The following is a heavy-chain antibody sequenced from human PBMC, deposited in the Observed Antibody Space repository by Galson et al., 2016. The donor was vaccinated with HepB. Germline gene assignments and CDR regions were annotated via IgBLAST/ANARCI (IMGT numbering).Heavy chain of an antibody. CDR3: ARLEVSGSGNFFDF. J-gene: IGHJ4*02. CDR1: GGSISNSRYF. V-gene: IGHV4-39*01. D-gene: IGHD3-10*01. CDR2: INYSGTT. Sequence: SLTCTVPGGSISNSRYFWTWVRQPPGEGLQWLGSINYSGTTYFDDSVKGRATLSVDMSESQYSLKVTSLTAADTARYYCARLEVSGSGNFFDFWGQGALVTASS.